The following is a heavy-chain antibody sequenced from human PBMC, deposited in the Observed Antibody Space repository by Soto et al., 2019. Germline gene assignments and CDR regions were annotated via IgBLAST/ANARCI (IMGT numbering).Heavy chain of an antibody. V-gene: IGHV3-33*01. CDR2: IWYHGTTK. J-gene: IGHJ5*02. Sequence: GGSLRLSCEVSGFSLSGYGMHWVRQAPGKGLEWVAVIWYHGTTKNYADSVKGRFAISRDTSKNTVYLQMDSLKVEDTAVYYCARDVDRTSHLNWFDPWGQGVMVTVSS. CDR1: GFSLSGYG. CDR3: ARDVDRTSHLNWFDP. D-gene: IGHD5-12*01.